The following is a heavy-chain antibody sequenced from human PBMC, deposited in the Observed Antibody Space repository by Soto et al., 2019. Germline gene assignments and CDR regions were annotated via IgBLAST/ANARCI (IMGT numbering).Heavy chain of an antibody. CDR1: GYTFPTYG. Sequence: QVQLVQSGGEVKKPGASVRVSCRASGYTFPTYGIAWVRQAPGQGPAWMGWISAYNGFTHYAQKFRGRVTVTTETSTSTVHMELRSLSSDDTAVYYCAREFEGHSSSWPFDYWGQGTLVSVSA. D-gene: IGHD6-13*01. CDR3: AREFEGHSSSWPFDY. V-gene: IGHV1-18*01. J-gene: IGHJ4*02. CDR2: ISAYNGFT.